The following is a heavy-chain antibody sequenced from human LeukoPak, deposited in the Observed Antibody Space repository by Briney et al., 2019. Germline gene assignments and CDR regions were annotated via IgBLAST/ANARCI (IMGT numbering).Heavy chain of an antibody. CDR2: IYYSGST. D-gene: IGHD6-13*01. J-gene: IGHJ4*02. CDR3: AAEENSSGWYQVDY. V-gene: IGHV4-59*01. CDR1: GGSISSYY. Sequence: PSETLSLTCTVSGGSISSYYWSWIRQPPGKGLEWIGYIYYSGSTNYSPSLKSRVTISVDTSKNQFSLKLSSVTAADTAVYYCAAEENSSGWYQVDYWGQGTLVTVSS.